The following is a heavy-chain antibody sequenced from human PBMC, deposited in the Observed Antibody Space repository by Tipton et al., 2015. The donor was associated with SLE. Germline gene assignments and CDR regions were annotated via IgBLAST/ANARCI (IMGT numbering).Heavy chain of an antibody. CDR2: IYHSGST. CDR1: GYSISSGYY. J-gene: IGHJ4*02. CDR3: ARDGGYYDSSGYYPLGH. Sequence: TLSLTCTVSGYSISSGYYWGWIRQPPGKGLEWIGSIYHSGSTYYNPSLKSRVTISVDTSKNQFSLKLSSVTAAGTAVYYCARDGGYYDSSGYYPLGHWGQGTLVTVSS. D-gene: IGHD3-22*01. V-gene: IGHV4-38-2*02.